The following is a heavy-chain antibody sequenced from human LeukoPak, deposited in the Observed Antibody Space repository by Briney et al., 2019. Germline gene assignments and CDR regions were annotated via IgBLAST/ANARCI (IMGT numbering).Heavy chain of an antibody. V-gene: IGHV4-34*01. CDR2: INHSGST. CDR3: ARGRRSNYYYYGMDV. J-gene: IGHJ6*02. Sequence: SSETLSLTCAVYGGSFSGYYWSWIRQPPGKGLEWIGEINHSGSTNYNPSLKSRVTISVDTSKNQFSLKLSSVTAADTAVYYCARGRRSNYYYYGMDVWGQGTTVTVSS. CDR1: GGSFSGYY.